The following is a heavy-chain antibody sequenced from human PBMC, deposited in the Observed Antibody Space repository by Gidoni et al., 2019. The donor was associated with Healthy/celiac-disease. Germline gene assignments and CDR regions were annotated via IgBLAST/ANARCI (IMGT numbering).Heavy chain of an antibody. V-gene: IGHV1-69*01. D-gene: IGHD2-15*01. CDR1: GGPFSSYA. Sequence: QVQLVQSGAEVKKPGSSVKVSCQASGGPFSSYANSWVRQAPGQGLEWMGGIIPIFGTANYAQKFQGRVTITADESTSTAYMELSSLRSEDTAVYYCARGSVEVAATYYYYGMDVWGKGTTVTVSS. J-gene: IGHJ6*04. CDR2: IIPIFGTA. CDR3: ARGSVEVAATYYYYGMDV.